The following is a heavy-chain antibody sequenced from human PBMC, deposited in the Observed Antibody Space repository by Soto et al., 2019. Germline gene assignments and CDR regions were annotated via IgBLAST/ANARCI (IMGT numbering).Heavy chain of an antibody. CDR3: ARRYGGNFDY. V-gene: IGHV4-59*01. J-gene: IGHJ4*02. D-gene: IGHD1-26*01. CDR2: IYYSGST. Sequence: SXTLSLTSTVSGGTIRSYYWSWIRQPPGKGLEWIGYIYYSGSTNYNPSLKSRVTISVDTSKNQFSLKLSSVTAADTAVYYCARRYGGNFDYWGQGTLVTVSS. CDR1: GGTIRSYY.